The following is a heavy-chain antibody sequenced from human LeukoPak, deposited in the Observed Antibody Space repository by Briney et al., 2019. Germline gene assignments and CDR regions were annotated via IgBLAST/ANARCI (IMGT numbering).Heavy chain of an antibody. Sequence: PSETLSLTCAVYGGSFSDYFWSWIRQPPGRGLEWIGEINHSGSTNYNPSLKSRVTISVDTSKNQFSLQLNSVTPEDTAVYYCARAAPSIAARRGYYYYMDVWGKGTTVTVSS. CDR1: GGSFSDYF. V-gene: IGHV4-34*01. CDR2: INHSGST. D-gene: IGHD6-6*01. CDR3: ARAAPSIAARRGYYYYMDV. J-gene: IGHJ6*03.